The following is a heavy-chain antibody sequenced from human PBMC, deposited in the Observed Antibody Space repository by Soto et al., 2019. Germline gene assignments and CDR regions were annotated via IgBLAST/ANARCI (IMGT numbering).Heavy chain of an antibody. J-gene: IGHJ6*03. Sequence: QVQLVQSGAEVRKPGASVTVSCRSSGDSFNDYYIHWVRQAPGQGFEWMGWINPNGGVTKYAQKFQGWVSMTRDTSIRTVYMQLSRLRSDDTAVYYCARESGGAKATLVDYYFYMDVWGTGTTVTVSS. V-gene: IGHV1-2*04. D-gene: IGHD1-26*01. CDR3: ARESGGAKATLVDYYFYMDV. CDR2: INPNGGVT. CDR1: GDSFNDYY.